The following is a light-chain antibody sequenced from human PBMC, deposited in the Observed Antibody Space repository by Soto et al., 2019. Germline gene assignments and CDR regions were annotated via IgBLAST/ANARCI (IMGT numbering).Light chain of an antibody. V-gene: IGKV3-20*01. CDR1: QSVTSNF. J-gene: IGKJ2*01. CDR3: QQYGRSPLMYT. CDR2: GAS. Sequence: EIVLTQPPGTLSLSPGERATLSCRASQSVTSNFLAWYQQKPGQAPRLLIYGASTRAAGVPDRFSGSGSGTDFTLTITRLETEDFAVYYCQQYGRSPLMYTFGQGTKV.